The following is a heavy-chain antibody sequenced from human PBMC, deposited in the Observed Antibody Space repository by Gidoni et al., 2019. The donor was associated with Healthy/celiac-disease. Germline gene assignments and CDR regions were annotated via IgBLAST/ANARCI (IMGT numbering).Heavy chain of an antibody. CDR3: ARDGVMVRGVTGVYYYYYMDV. CDR2: IYTSGST. V-gene: IGHV4-4*07. Sequence: QVQLQEAGPGLVKPSETLSLTCPVSGGLISSYYWSWIRQPAEERLDWIGRIYTSGSTNYNPSLKSQVTMSVDTSKNQFSLKLSSVTAADTAVYYCARDGVMVRGVTGVYYYYYMDVWGKGTTVTVSS. D-gene: IGHD3-10*01. J-gene: IGHJ6*03. CDR1: GGLISSYY.